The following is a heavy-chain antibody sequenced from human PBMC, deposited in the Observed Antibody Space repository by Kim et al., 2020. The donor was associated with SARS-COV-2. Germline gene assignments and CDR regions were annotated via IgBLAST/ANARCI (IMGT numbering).Heavy chain of an antibody. CDR3: VREGYYDSRGYYF. CDR2: IKEDGSEK. V-gene: IGHV3-7*01. CDR1: GFTFSTYW. Sequence: GGSPRLSCDVSGFTFSTYWMTWVRQDPGKGLEWVANIKEDGSEKFYLDSVRGRFTISRDNAKNSMYLQMNSLRAEDTATYYCVREGYYDSRGYYFWGQGT. D-gene: IGHD3-22*01. J-gene: IGHJ4*02.